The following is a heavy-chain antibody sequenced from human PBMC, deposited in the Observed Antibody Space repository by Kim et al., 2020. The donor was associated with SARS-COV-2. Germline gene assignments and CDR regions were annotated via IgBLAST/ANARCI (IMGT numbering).Heavy chain of an antibody. CDR3: ARARGYSAD. Sequence: SYTNYSPSFQGHVTISAEKSISTAYLQWSSLKASDTAMYYCARARGYSADWGQGTLVTVSS. J-gene: IGHJ4*02. D-gene: IGHD5-12*01. V-gene: IGHV5-10-1*01. CDR2: SYT.